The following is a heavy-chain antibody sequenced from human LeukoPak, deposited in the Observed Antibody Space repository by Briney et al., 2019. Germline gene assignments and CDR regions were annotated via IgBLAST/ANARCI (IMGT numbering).Heavy chain of an antibody. D-gene: IGHD4-23*01. Sequence: PTETLSLTCTVSGGSISSYYWSWIRQPPGKGLEWIGYIYYSGSTNYNPSLKSRVTISVDTSKNQFSLKLSSVSAADTAVYYCASSRYGGNSMGSDYWGQGTLVTVSS. V-gene: IGHV4-59*01. CDR1: GGSISSYY. CDR2: IYYSGST. CDR3: ASSRYGGNSMGSDY. J-gene: IGHJ4*02.